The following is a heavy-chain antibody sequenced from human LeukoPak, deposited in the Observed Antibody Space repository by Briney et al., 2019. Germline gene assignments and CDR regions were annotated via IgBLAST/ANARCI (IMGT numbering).Heavy chain of an antibody. V-gene: IGHV3-74*01. CDR2: INNDGSST. D-gene: IGHD3-3*01. J-gene: IGHJ4*02. CDR3: VRERNNFWSGHHSIFDS. CDR1: GFIFSDHW. Sequence: GGSLRLSCAASGFIFSDHWMHWVRQAPGKGLAWLSRINNDGSSTIYADSVKGRFTFSRENAENTLFLEMTSLRVEDTAVYYCVRERNNFWSGHHSIFDSWGQGTLVTVSS.